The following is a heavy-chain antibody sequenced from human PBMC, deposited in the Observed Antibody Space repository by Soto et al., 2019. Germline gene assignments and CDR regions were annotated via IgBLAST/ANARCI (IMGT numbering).Heavy chain of an antibody. V-gene: IGHV1-18*01. J-gene: IGHJ6*02. Sequence: QVQVVQSGAEVKKPGASVRVSCKPSAYNLAGDGFTWVRQAPGQGLEWMGWINVHNGDTNYAQKFQDRFSLTTDTFTRPVYMELTNLRSDDTAVYYCARRGNPYMAVCSQGTTVIVSS. D-gene: IGHD3-16*01. CDR2: INVHNGDT. CDR1: AYNLAGDG. CDR3: ARRGNPYMAV.